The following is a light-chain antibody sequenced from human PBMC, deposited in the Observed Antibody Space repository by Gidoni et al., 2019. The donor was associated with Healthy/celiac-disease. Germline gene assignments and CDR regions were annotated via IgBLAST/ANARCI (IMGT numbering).Light chain of an antibody. Sequence: EIVLTQSPGTLSLSPGERATLSCRASQSVSSSYLAWYQQKPGQAPRLLIYGASRRATGIPDRFSGSGSGTDFTLTISRLEPEDFAVYYCQQYGSSVFPFGPXTKVDIK. CDR3: QQYGSSVFP. J-gene: IGKJ3*01. CDR2: GAS. CDR1: QSVSSSY. V-gene: IGKV3-20*01.